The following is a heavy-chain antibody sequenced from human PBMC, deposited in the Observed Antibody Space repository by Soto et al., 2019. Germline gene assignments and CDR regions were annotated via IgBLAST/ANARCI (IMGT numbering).Heavy chain of an antibody. CDR3: ASGGGCSGGSCNLDY. CDR1: GFTFSSYS. V-gene: IGHV3-48*01. CDR2: ISSSSSTI. D-gene: IGHD2-15*01. J-gene: IGHJ4*02. Sequence: EVQLVESGGGLVQPGGSLRLSFAASGFTFSSYSMNWVRQAPGKGLEWVSYISSSSSTIYYADSVKGRFTISRDNAKNSLYLQMNSLRAEDTAVYYCASGGGCSGGSCNLDYWGQGTLVTVSS.